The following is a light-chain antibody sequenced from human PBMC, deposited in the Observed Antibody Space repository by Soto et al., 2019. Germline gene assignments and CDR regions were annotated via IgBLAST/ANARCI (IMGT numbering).Light chain of an antibody. CDR3: QLRSIWLDS. CDR1: QSVRSY. J-gene: IGKJ5*01. CDR2: DAS. V-gene: IGKV3-11*01. Sequence: LKKSAGTLSLSTGERYTLSCRASQSVRSYLAWSQQRPGQAPGLLIFDASNRATGIPARFSRSGSGTDFTLTISCLEPEDFAVYYCQLRSIWLDSFSQRRRLEI.